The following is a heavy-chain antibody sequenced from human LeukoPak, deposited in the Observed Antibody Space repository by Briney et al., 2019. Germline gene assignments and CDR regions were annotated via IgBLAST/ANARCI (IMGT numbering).Heavy chain of an antibody. CDR1: GFTFSSYS. CDR3: ARDTKYAFDN. V-gene: IGHV3-48*01. Sequence: GGSLRLSCAASGFTFSSYSMNWIRQAPGKGLEWISYIGISSGNTKYADSVKGRFTISGDKAKNSVYLQMDSLRVEDTAVYYCARDTKYAFDNWGQGTLVTVSS. D-gene: IGHD2-2*01. CDR2: IGISSGNT. J-gene: IGHJ4*02.